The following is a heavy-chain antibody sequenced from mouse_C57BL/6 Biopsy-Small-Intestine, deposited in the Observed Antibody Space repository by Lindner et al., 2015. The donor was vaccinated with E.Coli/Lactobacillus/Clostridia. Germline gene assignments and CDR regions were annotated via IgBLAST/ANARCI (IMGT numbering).Heavy chain of an antibody. CDR1: GYSFTNYW. CDR2: INPSSGYT. CDR3: ARREDDCSWFAY. D-gene: IGHD2-4*01. V-gene: IGHV1-7*01. J-gene: IGHJ3*01. Sequence: VQLQESGAELAKPGASVKLSCKASGYSFTNYWMHWVKQRPGQGLEWIGYINPSSGYTKYNQKFKDKATLTADKSSSTAYMQLSSLTYEDSAVYYCARREDDCSWFAYWGQGTLVTVSA.